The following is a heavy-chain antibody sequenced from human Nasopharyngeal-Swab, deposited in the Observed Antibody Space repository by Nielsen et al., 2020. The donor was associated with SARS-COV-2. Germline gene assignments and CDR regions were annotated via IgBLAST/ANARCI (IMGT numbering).Heavy chain of an antibody. J-gene: IGHJ5*01. CDR2: ISGSGRAS. D-gene: IGHD4-11*01. CDR3: AKATYRFCFDS. V-gene: IGHV3-23*01. Sequence: GGSLRLSCAASGFTFSNYAMAWVRQAPGKGLEWVSSISGSGRASYYAESVQGRLTISRDNSKNTLYLEIRSLRGDDTALYYCAKATYRFCFDSWGQGTLVTVSS. CDR1: GFTFSNYA.